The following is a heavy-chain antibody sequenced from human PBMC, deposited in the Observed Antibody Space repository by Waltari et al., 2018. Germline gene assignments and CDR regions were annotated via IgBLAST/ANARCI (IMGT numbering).Heavy chain of an antibody. CDR2: IDRDGSEK. CDR3: ARDGHWLSGVGDC. J-gene: IGHJ4*02. Sequence: EVQLVESGGGLVQPGGSLRLSCAASGFTFSSYWMSWVRQAPGKGLEWVANIDRDGSEKYYVDSVKCRVTISRDNARNSLYLQMNSLSAEDTAVYYCARDGHWLSGVGDCWGQGTLVTVSS. CDR1: GFTFSSYW. V-gene: IGHV3-7*01. D-gene: IGHD7-27*01.